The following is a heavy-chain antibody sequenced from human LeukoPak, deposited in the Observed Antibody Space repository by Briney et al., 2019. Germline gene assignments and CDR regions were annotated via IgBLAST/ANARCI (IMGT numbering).Heavy chain of an antibody. J-gene: IGHJ3*02. CDR2: INHSGST. CDR3: ARLRYYDSSGYLEGADDAFDI. CDR1: GGSFSGYY. D-gene: IGHD3-22*01. Sequence: PSETLSLTCAVYGGSFSGYYWSWIRQPPGKGLEWIGEINHSGSTNYNPSLKSRVTISVDTSKNQFSLKLSSVTAADTAVYYCARLRYYDSSGYLEGADDAFDIWGQGTMVTVS. V-gene: IGHV4-34*01.